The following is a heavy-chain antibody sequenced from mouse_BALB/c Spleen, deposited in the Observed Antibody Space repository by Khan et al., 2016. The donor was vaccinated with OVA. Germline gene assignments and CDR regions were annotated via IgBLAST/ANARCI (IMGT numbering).Heavy chain of an antibody. Sequence: VQLQQSGAELVKAGASVKMSCKASGYTFTSYWMHWVKQRLGQGLEWFAETNPTNGRTYYNEKFKSQATLTVDHYSSKAYMLLSGPTFEDSAVYYCARIKKIVATYFDYWGQGTTLTVSS. CDR2: TNPTNGRT. D-gene: IGHD1-1*01. CDR1: GYTFTSYW. CDR3: ARIKKIVATYFDY. J-gene: IGHJ2*01. V-gene: IGHV1S81*02.